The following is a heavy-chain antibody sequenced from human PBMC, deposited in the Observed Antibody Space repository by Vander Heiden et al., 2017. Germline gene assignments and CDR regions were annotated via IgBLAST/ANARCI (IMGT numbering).Heavy chain of an antibody. CDR3: ARDPGIGFEY. Sequence: EVQVVESGGGLVQPGGSLRLSCAASGFTFGSYWMTWVRQAPGKGLEWVANLNQDGSEKYYVDSVKGRFTISRDNAKNSLYLQMNNLRGEDTAVYYCARDPGIGFEYWGRGAQVTVSS. V-gene: IGHV3-7*01. J-gene: IGHJ4*02. CDR1: GFTFGSYW. CDR2: LNQDGSEK. D-gene: IGHD3-10*01.